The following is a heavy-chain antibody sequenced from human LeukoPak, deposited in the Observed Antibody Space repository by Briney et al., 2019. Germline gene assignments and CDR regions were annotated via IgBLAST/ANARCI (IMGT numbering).Heavy chain of an antibody. CDR2: IYYSGST. V-gene: IGHV4-59*01. D-gene: IGHD4/OR15-4a*01. J-gene: IGHJ4*02. Sequence: AETLSLTCTVSGGSISSYYWSWVRQPPGKGLEWIGYIYYSGSTKYNPSLKSRVTISLDTSKNQCSLKQSSVTAADTAVYYCARSAPGDYWGQGTLVTVSS. CDR1: GGSISSYY. CDR3: ARSAPGDY.